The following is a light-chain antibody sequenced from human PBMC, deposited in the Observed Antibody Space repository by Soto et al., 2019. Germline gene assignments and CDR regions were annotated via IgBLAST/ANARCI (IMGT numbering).Light chain of an antibody. CDR2: AAS. CDR3: QQANRFPIT. CDR1: PDIRSW. Sequence: DIHLTQSPSSVSASIGDRVTITCWASPDIRSWLAWYQQKAGKAPKLVISAASTLQRGVPSRFSGSGCGTNFTLAITSLQPEAFATYYCQQANRFPITFGQGTLLDIK. J-gene: IGKJ5*01. V-gene: IGKV1-12*01.